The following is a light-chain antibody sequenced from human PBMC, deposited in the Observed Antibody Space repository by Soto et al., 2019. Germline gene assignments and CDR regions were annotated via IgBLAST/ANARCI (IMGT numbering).Light chain of an antibody. CDR2: EVR. J-gene: IGLJ2*01. CDR1: SSDVGGYNY. Sequence: QSVLTQPASVSGSPGQSITISCTGTSSDVGGYNYVSWFQQHPGKAPKVVIYEVRDRPSWVSNRFSGSKSGNTASLTISGLQAEDEADYYCSSYTSSTTVVFGGGTKLTVL. CDR3: SSYTSSTTVV. V-gene: IGLV2-14*01.